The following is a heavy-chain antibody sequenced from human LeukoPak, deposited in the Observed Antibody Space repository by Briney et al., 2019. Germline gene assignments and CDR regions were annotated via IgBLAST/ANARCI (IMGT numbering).Heavy chain of an antibody. J-gene: IGHJ6*02. CDR2: FDPEDGET. V-gene: IGHV1-24*01. D-gene: IGHD4-11*01. Sequence: ASVKVSCKVSGYTLTELSMHWVRQAPGKGLEWMGGFDPEDGETIYAQKFQGRVTMTEDASTDTAYMELSSLRSEDTAVYYCATGSGNYGYYGMDVWGQGTTVTVSS. CDR1: GYTLTELS. CDR3: ATGSGNYGYYGMDV.